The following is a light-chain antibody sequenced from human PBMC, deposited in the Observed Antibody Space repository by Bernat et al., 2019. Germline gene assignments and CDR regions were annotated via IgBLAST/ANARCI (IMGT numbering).Light chain of an antibody. J-gene: IGKJ5*01. V-gene: IGKV1-5*03. CDR2: KAS. Sequence: DIQMTQSPSTLSASVGDRVTITCRASQSISDWLAWYQQKPGKAPKLLLYKASNLESGVPSRFSGSGSGTEFTLTISSLQPDDSATYYCQQCNSYITFGQGTRLEIK. CDR1: QSISDW. CDR3: QQCNSYIT.